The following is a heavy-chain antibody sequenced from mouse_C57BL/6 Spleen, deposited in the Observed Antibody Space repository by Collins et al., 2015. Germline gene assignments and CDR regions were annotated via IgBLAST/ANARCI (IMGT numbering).Heavy chain of an antibody. CDR2: IWRGGST. CDR3: DQKRRPPYAMDY. CDR1: GFSLTSYG. Sequence: QVQLKQSGPSLVQPSQSLSITCTVSGFSLTSYGVHWVRQSPGKGLEWLGVIWRGGSTDYNAAFMSRLSITKDNSKSQVFFKMNSLQADDTAIYYCDQKRRPPYAMDYWGQGTSVTVSS. V-gene: IGHV2-5-1*01. J-gene: IGHJ4*01.